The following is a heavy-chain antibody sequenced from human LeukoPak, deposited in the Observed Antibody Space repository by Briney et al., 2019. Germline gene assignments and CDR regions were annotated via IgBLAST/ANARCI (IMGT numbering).Heavy chain of an antibody. CDR1: GFTFSSYS. J-gene: IGHJ4*02. CDR3: ARDYSRNYLFDY. Sequence: PGGSLRLSCAASGFTFSSYSMHWVRHAPAEGLVWVARINSDGSSSTYADSVKGRVTISRDNAKNTLYLQMSSLRAEDTAVYSCARDYSRNYLFDYWGQGTLVTVSS. V-gene: IGHV3-74*01. CDR2: INSDGSSS. D-gene: IGHD1-7*01.